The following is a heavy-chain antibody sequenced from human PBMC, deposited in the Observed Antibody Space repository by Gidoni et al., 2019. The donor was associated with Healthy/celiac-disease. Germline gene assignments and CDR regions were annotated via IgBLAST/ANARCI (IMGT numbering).Heavy chain of an antibody. CDR2: IYYSGST. CDR1: GGSIRSYY. J-gene: IGHJ6*02. V-gene: IGHV4-59*01. D-gene: IGHD2-15*01. CDR3: ARVEYCSGGSCYGRSMDV. Sequence: QVQLQESGPGLVKPSETLSLTCTVSGGSIRSYYWSWIRQPPGKGLEWIGYIYYSGSTNYNPSLKSRVTISVDTSKNQFSLKLSSVTAADTAVYYCARVEYCSGGSCYGRSMDVWGQGTTVTVSS.